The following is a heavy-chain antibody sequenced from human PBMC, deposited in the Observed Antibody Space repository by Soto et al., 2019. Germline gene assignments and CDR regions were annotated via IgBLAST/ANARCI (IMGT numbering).Heavy chain of an antibody. V-gene: IGHV4-59*01. CDR1: GGSISSYY. Sequence: SETLSLTCTVSGGSISSYYWSWIRQPPGKGLEWIGYIYYSGSTNYNPSLKSRVTISVDTSKYQFSLKLSSVTAADTAVYYCARDSPEGYYYYYGMDVWGQGTTVTVSS. J-gene: IGHJ6*02. CDR3: ARDSPEGYYYYYGMDV. CDR2: IYYSGST.